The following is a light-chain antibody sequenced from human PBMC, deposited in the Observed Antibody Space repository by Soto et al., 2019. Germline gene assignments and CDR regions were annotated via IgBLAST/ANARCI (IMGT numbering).Light chain of an antibody. CDR3: QKDNRAPRT. J-gene: IGKJ2*02. CDR2: AAS. V-gene: IGKV1-27*01. CDR1: QGISNY. Sequence: DIQMTQSPSSLSASVGDRVTITCRASQGISNYLAWYQQKPGKVPKLLVYAASTLQSGVQSRFSGSGSGTDFAHTISSLQPEDVATYYWQKDNRAPRTFGPGTKLEIQ.